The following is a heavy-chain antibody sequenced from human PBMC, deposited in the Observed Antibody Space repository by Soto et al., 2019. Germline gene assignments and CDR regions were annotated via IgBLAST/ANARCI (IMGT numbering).Heavy chain of an antibody. V-gene: IGHV3-21*06. Sequence: PGGSLRLSCAASGFTFSYYALHWVRRAPGKGLEWVSSTSGIRDYIRYADSVKGRFTISRDNAKTSLYLQMNSLTAEDTAVYYCAREGVHNYNEYYFDYWGQGTLVTVSS. J-gene: IGHJ4*02. CDR3: AREGVHNYNEYYFDY. CDR2: TSGIRDYI. D-gene: IGHD3-22*01. CDR1: GFTFSYYA.